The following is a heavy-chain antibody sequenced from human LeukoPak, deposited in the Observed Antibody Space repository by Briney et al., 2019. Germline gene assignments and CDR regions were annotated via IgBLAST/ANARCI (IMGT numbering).Heavy chain of an antibody. J-gene: IGHJ4*02. CDR1: DASFSGYY. CDR2: IHPSGSP. CDR3: ASTSVVTDVDY. V-gene: IGHV4-34*01. D-gene: IGHD2-21*02. Sequence: SETLSVICAIYDASFSGYYWSWIRQPPGKGLEWIGEIHPSGSPSYNPSLKSRVTISVGTSKNQFSLKLSSVTAADTAVYYCASTSVVTDVDYWGQGTLVTVSS.